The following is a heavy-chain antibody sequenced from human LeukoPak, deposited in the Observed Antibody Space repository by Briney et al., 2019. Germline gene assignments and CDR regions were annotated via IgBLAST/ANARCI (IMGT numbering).Heavy chain of an antibody. CDR3: ARASDLDSFDY. J-gene: IGHJ4*02. V-gene: IGHV1-18*01. Sequence: ASVKVSCKTSGYTFTTYGISWVRQAPGQGLEWMGWINAYNGNTIYAQKLQGRVTMTTDTSASTAYMELRSLRSDDTAVYYCARASDLDSFDYWAREPWSPSPQ. CDR1: GYTFTTYG. CDR2: INAYNGNT.